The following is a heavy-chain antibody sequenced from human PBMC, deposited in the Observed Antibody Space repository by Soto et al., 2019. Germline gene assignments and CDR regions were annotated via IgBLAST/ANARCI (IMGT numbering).Heavy chain of an antibody. V-gene: IGHV4-59*01. CDR3: ARDVDRVVAAAGTAKTSNWFDP. CDR2: IYYSGST. J-gene: IGHJ5*02. CDR1: GGSISSYY. D-gene: IGHD6-13*01. Sequence: SETLSLTCTVSGGSISSYYWSWIRQPPGKGLEWIGYIYYSGSTNYNPSLKSRVTISVDTSKNQFSLKLSSVTAADTAVYYCARDVDRVVAAAGTAKTSNWFDPWGQGTLVTVSS.